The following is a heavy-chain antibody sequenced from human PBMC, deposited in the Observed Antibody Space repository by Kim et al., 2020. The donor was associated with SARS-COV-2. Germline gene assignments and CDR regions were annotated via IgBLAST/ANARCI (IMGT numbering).Heavy chain of an antibody. CDR1: GGSISSYY. CDR2: IYYSGST. Sequence: SETLSLTCTVSGGSISSYYWSWIRQPPGKGLEWIGYIYYSGSTNYNPSLKSRVTISVDTSKNQFSLKLSSVTAADTAVYYCASLYGDYVVDYWGQGTLVTVSS. CDR3: ASLYGDYVVDY. D-gene: IGHD4-17*01. J-gene: IGHJ4*02. V-gene: IGHV4-59*08.